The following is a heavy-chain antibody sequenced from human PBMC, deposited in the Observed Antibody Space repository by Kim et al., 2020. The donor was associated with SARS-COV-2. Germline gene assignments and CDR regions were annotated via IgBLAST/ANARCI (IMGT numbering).Heavy chain of an antibody. J-gene: IGHJ6*02. Sequence: TYYADSVKGRFTISRDNSKNTLYLQMNSLRAEDTAVYYCARDQPRYGMDVWGQGTTVTVSS. V-gene: IGHV3-66*01. CDR2: T. CDR3: ARDQPRYGMDV.